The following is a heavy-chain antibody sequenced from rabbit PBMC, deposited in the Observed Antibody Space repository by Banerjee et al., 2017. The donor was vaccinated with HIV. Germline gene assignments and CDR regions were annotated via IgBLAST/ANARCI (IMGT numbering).Heavy chain of an antibody. Sequence: GGDLVKPGASLTLTCTASGFSLSSYVMSWVRQAPGKGLEWIGYINTGSGNTAYASWAKGRFTITKTSSTTVTLQMTSLTAADTATYFCARITDTSGMALWGQGTLVTVS. J-gene: IGHJ4*01. D-gene: IGHD1-1*01. V-gene: IGHV1S40*01. CDR3: ARITDTSGMAL. CDR1: GFSLSSYV. CDR2: INTGSGNT.